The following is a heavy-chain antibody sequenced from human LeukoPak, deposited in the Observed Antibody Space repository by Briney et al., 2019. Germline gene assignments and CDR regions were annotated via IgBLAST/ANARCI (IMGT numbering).Heavy chain of an antibody. J-gene: IGHJ4*02. Sequence: GGSLKISCEGSGYSFTSYLICWVRQMPGKVLELVGIIYAGDSDTRYSPSLQGQVTISADKSISTAYLQRSSLKASDNPMYYCARRGYYGSGSYRYWGQGTLVTVSS. V-gene: IGHV5-51*01. D-gene: IGHD3-10*01. CDR1: GYSFTSYL. CDR2: IYAGDSDT. CDR3: ARRGYYGSGSYRY.